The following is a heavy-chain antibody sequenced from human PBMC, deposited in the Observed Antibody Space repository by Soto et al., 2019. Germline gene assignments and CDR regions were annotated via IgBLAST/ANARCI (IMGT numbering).Heavy chain of an antibody. Sequence: GGSLRLSCAASGFTFDDYTMHWVRQAPGKGLEWVSLISWDGGSTYYADSVKGRFTISIDNSKNSLYLQMNSLRTEDTALYYCATGFSSSPYYYYGMDVWGQGTTVTVSS. D-gene: IGHD6-6*01. CDR2: ISWDGGST. CDR3: ATGFSSSPYYYYGMDV. V-gene: IGHV3-43*01. CDR1: GFTFDDYT. J-gene: IGHJ6*02.